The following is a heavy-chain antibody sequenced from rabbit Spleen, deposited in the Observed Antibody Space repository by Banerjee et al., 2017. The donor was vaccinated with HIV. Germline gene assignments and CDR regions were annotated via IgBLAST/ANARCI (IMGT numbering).Heavy chain of an antibody. CDR1: GFSFSDRDV. V-gene: IGHV1S45*01. Sequence: QQQLVESGGGLVKPGAFLTLTCKASGFSFSDRDVMCWVRQAPGKGLQWIACINVYTGKPVYATWAKGRCTMSRASSATVTLQMTSLTTADTATYFCARDTSSSFSSYGMDLWGQGTLVTVS. J-gene: IGHJ6*01. CDR2: INVYTGKP. D-gene: IGHD1-1*01. CDR3: ARDTSSSFSSYGMDL.